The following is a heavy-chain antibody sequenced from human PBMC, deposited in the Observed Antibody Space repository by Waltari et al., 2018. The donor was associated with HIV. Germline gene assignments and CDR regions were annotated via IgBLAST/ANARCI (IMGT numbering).Heavy chain of an antibody. V-gene: IGHV1-69*13. J-gene: IGHJ6*02. Sequence: QVQLVQSGAEVKKPGSSVKVSCKASGGTFSSYPISWVRRGRGQGLEWMGGIIPIFGTANYAQKFQGRVTITADESTSTAYMELSSLRSEDTAVYYCARTKDTAAYYYYGMDVWGQGTTVTVSS. D-gene: IGHD5-18*01. CDR1: GGTFSSYP. CDR2: IIPIFGTA. CDR3: ARTKDTAAYYYYGMDV.